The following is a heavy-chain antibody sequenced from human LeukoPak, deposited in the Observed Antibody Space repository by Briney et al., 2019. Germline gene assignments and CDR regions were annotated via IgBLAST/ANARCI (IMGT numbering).Heavy chain of an antibody. V-gene: IGHV4-34*01. CDR3: ARDRRDGYNKNWFDP. D-gene: IGHD5-24*01. CDR1: GESLSDFY. CDR2: INHSGST. Sequence: SETLSPTCAVYGESLSDFYWSWIRQAPGKGLEWIGEINHSGSTYYNPSLKSRVTISVDTSKNQFSLKLSSVTAADTAVYYCARDRRDGYNKNWFDPWGQGTLVTVSS. J-gene: IGHJ5*02.